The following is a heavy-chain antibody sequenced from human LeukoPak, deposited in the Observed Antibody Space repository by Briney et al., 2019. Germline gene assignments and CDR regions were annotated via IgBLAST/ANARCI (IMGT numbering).Heavy chain of an antibody. V-gene: IGHV4-4*07. CDR1: GGSISSYY. CDR3: AKYSSSWYALDD. CDR2: IYTSGST. D-gene: IGHD6-13*01. Sequence: SETLSLTRTVSGGSISSYYWSWIRQPAGKGLEWIGRIYTSGSTNYNPSLKSRVTMSVDTSNNQFSLKLSSVTAADTAVYYCAKYSSSWYALDDWGQGTLVTVSS. J-gene: IGHJ4*02.